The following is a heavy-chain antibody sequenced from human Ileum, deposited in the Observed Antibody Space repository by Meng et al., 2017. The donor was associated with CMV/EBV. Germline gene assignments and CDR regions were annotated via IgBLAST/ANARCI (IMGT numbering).Heavy chain of an antibody. CDR3: AKDRRALRQGGAFDI. V-gene: IGHV3-23*01. Sequence: GESLKISCAASGFTFSSYAMSWVRPAPGKGLEWVSAISGSGGSTYYADSVKGRFTISRDNSKNTLYLQMNSLRAEDTAVYYCAKDRRALRQGGAFDIWGQGTMVTVSS. CDR1: GFTFSSYA. J-gene: IGHJ3*02. CDR2: ISGSGGST. D-gene: IGHD2-8*01.